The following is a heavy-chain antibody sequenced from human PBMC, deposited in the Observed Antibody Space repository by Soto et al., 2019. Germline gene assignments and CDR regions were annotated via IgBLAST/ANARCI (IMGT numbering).Heavy chain of an antibody. J-gene: IGHJ5*01. Sequence: GGSLRLSCSASGFIFSDYAMHWVRQAPGKGMEWVAVILFDGNKKYYADSVKGRFTIYRDNSKNTLYLQMNSLRAEDTAVYYCAKDGSHTISGGIFSSWGHGALGTVST. CDR1: GFIFSDYA. CDR2: ILFDGNKK. V-gene: IGHV3-30*18. CDR3: AKDGSHTISGGIFSS. D-gene: IGHD5-12*01.